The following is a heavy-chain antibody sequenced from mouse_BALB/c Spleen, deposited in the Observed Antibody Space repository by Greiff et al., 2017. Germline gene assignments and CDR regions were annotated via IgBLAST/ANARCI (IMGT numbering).Heavy chain of an antibody. V-gene: IGHV5-9-4*01. CDR1: GFTFSSYA. D-gene: IGHD1-1*01. Sequence: EVKLVESGGGLVKPGGSLKLSCAASGFTFSSYAMSWVRQSPEKRLEWVAEISSGGSYTYYPDTVTGRFTISRDNAKNTLYLEMSSLRSEDTAMYYCARHYYGSSYRYFDVWGAGTTVTVSS. J-gene: IGHJ1*01. CDR3: ARHYYGSSYRYFDV. CDR2: ISSGGSYT.